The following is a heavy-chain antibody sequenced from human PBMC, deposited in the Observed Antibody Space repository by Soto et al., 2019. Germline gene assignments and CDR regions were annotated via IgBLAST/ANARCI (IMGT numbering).Heavy chain of an antibody. Sequence: QVQLVQSGTEVKKPGSSVKVSCRSSGGTFSNYAFSWVRQAPGQGLEWMGGIIPMFHTRNYAQKFQGRLTITADESTSTIYMELDSLTSEDTAVYYCAISEQSERQWFDTWGQGTLVTVSS. CDR3: AISEQSERQWFDT. CDR2: IIPMFHTR. CDR1: GGTFSNYA. J-gene: IGHJ5*02. V-gene: IGHV1-69*01. D-gene: IGHD1-1*01.